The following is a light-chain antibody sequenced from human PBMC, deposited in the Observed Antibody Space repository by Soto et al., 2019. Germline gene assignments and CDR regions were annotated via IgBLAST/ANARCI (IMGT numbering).Light chain of an antibody. Sequence: PGERVTLSCRASQSVSSSYLTWYQQKPGQAPRLLIYGASTRATSIPARFSGSGSGTHFPLTISSLQPEDFAVYYCQQDYNLPWTFGQGTKVEIK. CDR1: QSVSSSY. V-gene: IGKV3D-7*01. CDR2: GAS. J-gene: IGKJ1*01. CDR3: QQDYNLPWT.